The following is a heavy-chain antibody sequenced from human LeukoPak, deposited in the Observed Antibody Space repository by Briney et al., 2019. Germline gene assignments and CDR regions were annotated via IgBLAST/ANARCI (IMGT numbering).Heavy chain of an antibody. V-gene: IGHV4-59*08. Sequence: SETLSLTCTVSGDSIRPYYWNWVRQSPGKGLEWLGYISYSGNTNYHPSVKSRVTISLDTSKNHLSLRLNSVTAADTAVYYCARRSLIAAEDYWGQGTLVTVSS. J-gene: IGHJ4*02. CDR1: GDSIRPYY. CDR3: ARRSLIAAEDY. D-gene: IGHD6-6*01. CDR2: ISYSGNT.